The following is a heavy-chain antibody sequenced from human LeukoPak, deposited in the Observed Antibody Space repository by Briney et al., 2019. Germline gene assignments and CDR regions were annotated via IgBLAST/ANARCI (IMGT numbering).Heavy chain of an antibody. D-gene: IGHD5-24*01. CDR3: ARDAYGYIVFDY. J-gene: IGHJ4*02. CDR1: GFTFSSYA. V-gene: IGHV3-48*03. CDR2: ISSGGSTI. Sequence: GGSLRLSCAASGFTFSSYAMSWVRQAPGKGLEWVSYISSGGSTIYYADSVKGRFTISRDNAKNSLYLQMNSLRAEDTAVYYCARDAYGYIVFDYWGQGTLVPVS.